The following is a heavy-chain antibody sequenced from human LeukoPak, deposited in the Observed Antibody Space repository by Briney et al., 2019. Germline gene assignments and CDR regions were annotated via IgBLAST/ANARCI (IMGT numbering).Heavy chain of an antibody. D-gene: IGHD7-27*01. CDR1: GYTFTSYD. V-gene: IGHV1-8*01. CDR3: ARMKGAMGTDYYYYYMDV. CDR2: MNPNSGNT. Sequence: GASVKVSCKASGYTFTSYDINWVRQATGQGLEWMGWMNPNSGNTGYAQKFQGRVTMTRNTSISTAYMELSSLRSEDTAVYYCARMKGAMGTDYYYYYMDVWGKGTTVTISS. J-gene: IGHJ6*03.